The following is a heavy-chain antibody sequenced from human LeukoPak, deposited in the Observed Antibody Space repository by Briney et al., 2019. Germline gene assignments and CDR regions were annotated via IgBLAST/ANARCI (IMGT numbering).Heavy chain of an antibody. CDR2: INAGNGHT. D-gene: IGHD3-10*01. Sequence: WASVKVSCTASGYTFTTYAMHWVRQAPGQRLEWMGWINAGNGHTKYSQNFQGRVTITRDTSASTAYMELSSLRSEDTAVYYCASTYGSGVNDAFDFWGQGTMVTVSS. CDR3: ASTYGSGVNDAFDF. J-gene: IGHJ3*01. CDR1: GYTFTTYA. V-gene: IGHV1-3*01.